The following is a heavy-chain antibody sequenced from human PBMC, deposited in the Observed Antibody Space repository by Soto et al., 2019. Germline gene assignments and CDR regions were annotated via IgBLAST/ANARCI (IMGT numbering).Heavy chain of an antibody. CDR2: ISSSSSYI. Sequence: EVQLVESGGGLVKPGGSLRLSCAASGFTFSSYSMNWVRQAPGKGLEWVSSISSSSSYIYYADSVKGRFTISRDNAKNSLYLQMNSLRAEDTAVYYCARSACSSTCCLLFHYWGQGTLVTVSS. J-gene: IGHJ4*02. CDR1: GFTFSSYS. CDR3: ARSACSSTCCLLFHY. V-gene: IGHV3-21*01. D-gene: IGHD2-2*01.